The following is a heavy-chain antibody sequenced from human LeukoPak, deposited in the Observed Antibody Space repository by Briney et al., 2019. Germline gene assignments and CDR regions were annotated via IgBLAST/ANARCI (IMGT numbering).Heavy chain of an antibody. CDR2: IKQDGSEK. J-gene: IGHJ4*02. Sequence: GGSLRFSCAASGFTLSSYWMAWVRQAPGKGLEWVANIKQDGSEKYFVDSVKGRFTISRDNTKNSLYLQMNSLRAEDTAVYYCAREYYYGSGSYGYWGQGTLVTVSS. CDR3: AREYYYGSGSYGY. V-gene: IGHV3-7*01. CDR1: GFTLSSYW. D-gene: IGHD3-10*01.